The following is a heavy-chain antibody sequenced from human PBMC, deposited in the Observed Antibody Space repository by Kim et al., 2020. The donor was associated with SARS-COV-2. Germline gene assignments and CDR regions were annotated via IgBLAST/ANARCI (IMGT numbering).Heavy chain of an antibody. CDR3: ARDLFPEEQVGWFDP. V-gene: IGHV1-46*01. CDR2: INPSGGST. D-gene: IGHD1-26*01. J-gene: IGHJ5*02. CDR1: GYTFTSYY. Sequence: ASVKVSCKASGYTFTSYYMHWVRQAPGQGLEWMGIINPSGGSTSYAQKFQGRVTMTRDTSTSTVYMELSSLRSEDTAVYYCARDLFPEEQVGWFDPWGQGTLVTVSS.